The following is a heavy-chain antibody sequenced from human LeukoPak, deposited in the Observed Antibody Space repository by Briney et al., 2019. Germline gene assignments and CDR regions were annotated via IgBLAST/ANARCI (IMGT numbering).Heavy chain of an antibody. D-gene: IGHD3-10*01. CDR3: AREAEGDGSGERQGPRAYFDY. CDR1: GGSISSGDYY. Sequence: PSETLSLTCTVSGGSISSGDYYWSWIRQPPGKGLEWIGYIYYSGSTYYSPSLKSRVTISVDTSKNQFSLKLSSVTAADTAVYYCAREAEGDGSGERQGPRAYFDYWGQGTLVTVSS. V-gene: IGHV4-30-4*01. J-gene: IGHJ4*02. CDR2: IYYSGST.